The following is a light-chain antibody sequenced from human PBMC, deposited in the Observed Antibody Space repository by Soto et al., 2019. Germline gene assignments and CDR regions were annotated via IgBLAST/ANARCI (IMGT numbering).Light chain of an antibody. CDR2: AAS. V-gene: IGKV1-27*01. CDR1: QGSRNF. Sequence: DIQMTQSPTSLSASVGDRVTITCRASQGSRNFVAWYQQKPGKAPKLLIYAASTLQSGVPSRFSGSGSGTDFTPTITSLQPDDVANYFGQTYSSVPVFGPGTKVEIK. CDR3: QTYSSVPV. J-gene: IGKJ3*01.